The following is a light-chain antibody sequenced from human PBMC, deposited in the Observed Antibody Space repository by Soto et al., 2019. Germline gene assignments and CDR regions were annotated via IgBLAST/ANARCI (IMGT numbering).Light chain of an antibody. Sequence: DIQLTQSPSFLSASVGDRVTSTCRASQGISTYLAWYLQRPGKAPKLLIYGASTLQSGVPSRFSGSGSGTEFTLTISSLQPEDFGTYYCQQLNSDWYAFGQGTKLEMK. V-gene: IGKV1-9*01. CDR2: GAS. CDR3: QQLNSDWYA. CDR1: QGISTY. J-gene: IGKJ2*01.